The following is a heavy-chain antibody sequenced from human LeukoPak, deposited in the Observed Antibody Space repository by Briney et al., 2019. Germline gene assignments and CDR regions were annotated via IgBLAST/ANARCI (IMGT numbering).Heavy chain of an antibody. CDR3: ARAAAVCSSTSCYGHY. Sequence: GGSLRLSCAASGFTLSSYGIHWVRQAPGKGLEWVSAISGNGRDTYYTDSVKGRFIISRDNSKNALYLQMHSLRVEDTAIYYCARAAAVCSSTSCYGHYWGQGTLVTVSS. CDR1: GFTLSSYG. V-gene: IGHV3-23*01. J-gene: IGHJ4*02. CDR2: ISGNGRDT. D-gene: IGHD2-2*01.